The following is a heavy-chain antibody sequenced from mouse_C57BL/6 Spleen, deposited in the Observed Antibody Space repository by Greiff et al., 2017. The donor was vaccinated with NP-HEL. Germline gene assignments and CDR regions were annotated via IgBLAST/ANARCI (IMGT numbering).Heavy chain of an antibody. D-gene: IGHD2-2*01. CDR2: IYPGDGGT. V-gene: IGHV1-82*01. CDR1: GYAFSSSW. Sequence: QVQLQQSGPELVKPGASVKISCKASGYAFSSSWMNWVKQRPGRGLEWIGRIYPGDGGTNYNGKFKGKATLTADKSSSTAYMHLSSLTSEDSAVYFCAEGCGYDGFAYWGQGTLVTVSA. CDR3: AEGCGYDGFAY. J-gene: IGHJ3*01.